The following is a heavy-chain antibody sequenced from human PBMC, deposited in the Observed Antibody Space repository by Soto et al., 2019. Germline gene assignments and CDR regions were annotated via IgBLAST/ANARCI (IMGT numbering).Heavy chain of an antibody. D-gene: IGHD2-15*01. J-gene: IGHJ6*02. CDR2: ISYDGSNK. CDR3: AKGAIFCSGGSCYSLFYSYYGMDV. Sequence: GGSLRLACAASGFTFSSYGMHWVRQAPGNGLEWVAVISYDGSNKYYADSVKGRFTISRDNSKNTLYLQMNSLRAEDTAVYYCAKGAIFCSGGSCYSLFYSYYGMDVWSQGTLVTVSS. V-gene: IGHV3-30*18. CDR1: GFTFSSYG.